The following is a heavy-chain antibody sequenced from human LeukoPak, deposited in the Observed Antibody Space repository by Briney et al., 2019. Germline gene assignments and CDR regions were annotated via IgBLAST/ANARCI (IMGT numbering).Heavy chain of an antibody. CDR1: GFTFSSHW. J-gene: IGHJ6*02. V-gene: IGHV3-74*01. Sequence: GGSLRLSCAASGFTFSSHWMHWVRQAPGKGLVWVARINSDGSSISYADSVKGRFTISRDNAKTTLYLQMNSLRAEDTAVYYCAREGVWRQQLVDYYYGMDVWGQGTTVTASS. CDR2: INSDGSSI. CDR3: AREGVWRQQLVDYYYGMDV. D-gene: IGHD6-13*01.